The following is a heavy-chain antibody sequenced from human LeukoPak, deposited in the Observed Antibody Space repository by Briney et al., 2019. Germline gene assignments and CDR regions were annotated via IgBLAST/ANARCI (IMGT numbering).Heavy chain of an antibody. J-gene: IGHJ6*03. CDR1: GGSISSSSYY. Sequence: PSETLFLTCTVSGGSISSSSYYWGWIRQPPGKGLEWIGSIYYSGSTYYNPSLKSRVTISVDTSKNQFSLKLSSVTAADTAVYYCARKARGITMVRGVIYYYYYMDVWGKGTTVTVSS. CDR3: ARKARGITMVRGVIYYYYYMDV. D-gene: IGHD3-10*01. V-gene: IGHV4-39*07. CDR2: IYYSGST.